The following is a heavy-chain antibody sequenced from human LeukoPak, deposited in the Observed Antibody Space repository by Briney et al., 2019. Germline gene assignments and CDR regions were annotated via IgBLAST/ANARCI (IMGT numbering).Heavy chain of an antibody. V-gene: IGHV4-59*08. CDR2: IYHSGST. D-gene: IGHD4-17*01. CDR3: ARADYGDYDLRPEYFQH. Sequence: SETLSLTCTVSGASISSYYWSWIRQPPGKGLEWIGNIYHSGSTYYNPSLKSRVTISVDKSKNQFSLNLSSVTATDTAVYYCARADYGDYDLRPEYFQHWGQGTLVTVSS. CDR1: GASISSYY. J-gene: IGHJ1*01.